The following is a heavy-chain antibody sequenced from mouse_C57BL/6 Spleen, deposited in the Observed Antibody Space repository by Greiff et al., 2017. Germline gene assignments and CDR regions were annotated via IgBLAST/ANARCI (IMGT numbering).Heavy chain of an antibody. CDR2: IDPSDSYT. D-gene: IGHD4-1*01. V-gene: IGHV1-50*01. Sequence: QVQLQQPGAELVKPGASVKLSCKASGYTFTSYWMQWVKQRPGQGLEWIGEIDPSDSYTNYNQKFKGKATLTVDTSSSTAYMQLSSLTSEDSAVYYCARVWDYFDYWGQGTTLTVSS. J-gene: IGHJ2*01. CDR3: ARVWDYFDY. CDR1: GYTFTSYW.